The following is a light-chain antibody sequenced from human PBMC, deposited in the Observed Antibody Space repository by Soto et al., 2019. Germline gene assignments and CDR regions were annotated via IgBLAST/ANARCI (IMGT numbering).Light chain of an antibody. CDR1: QSISSY. V-gene: IGKV1-39*01. CDR2: AAS. J-gene: IGKJ1*01. CDR3: QQSYSTPRT. Sequence: DIQMTQSPSDMSASVGDRVTITCRESQSISSYLNWYQQKPGRAPKLLIYAASSLQSGVPSRFSGSGSGTDFTLTISSLQPEDFATYYCQQSYSTPRTFGQGTKVDIK.